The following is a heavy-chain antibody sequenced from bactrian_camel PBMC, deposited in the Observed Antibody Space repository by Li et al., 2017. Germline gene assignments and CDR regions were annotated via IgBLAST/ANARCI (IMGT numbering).Heavy chain of an antibody. J-gene: IGHJ4*01. CDR3: AAEKGPFACLRLLPGDNESNY. V-gene: IGHV3S53*01. Sequence: HVQLVESGGGSVQAGGSLRLSCAASEDTYVRNCMGWFRQAPGKEREVVAAIDSDGSKTYADFAKGRFSISKDNPKSTLYLQMNSLKPEDTAIYYCAAEKGPFACLRLLPGDNESNYWGQGTQVTVS. D-gene: IGHD4*01. CDR1: EDTYVRNC. CDR2: IDSDGSK.